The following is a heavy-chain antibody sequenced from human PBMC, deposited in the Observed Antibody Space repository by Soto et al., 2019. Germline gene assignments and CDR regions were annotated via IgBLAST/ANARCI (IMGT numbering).Heavy chain of an antibody. Sequence: GGSLRLSCAASGFTFGTYAMSWVRQAPGKGLEWVSGITGSGGSTDYADSVKGRFTISRDTSRNTLYLEMSRLSVEDTAIYYCAREYRTSSQFDYWGQGTLVTVSS. CDR3: AREYRTSSQFDY. V-gene: IGHV3-23*01. CDR2: ITGSGGST. D-gene: IGHD6-6*01. CDR1: GFTFGTYA. J-gene: IGHJ4*02.